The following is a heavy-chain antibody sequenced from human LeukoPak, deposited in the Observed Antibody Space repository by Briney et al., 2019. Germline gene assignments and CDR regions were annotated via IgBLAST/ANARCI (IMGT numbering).Heavy chain of an antibody. J-gene: IGHJ6*02. V-gene: IGHV4-59*11. CDR2: IHYSGST. D-gene: IGHD3-22*01. Sequence: PSETLSLTCSVSGASISSHYWSWIRQPPGKGLEWIGYIHYSGSTNCNPSLKSRVTISLDTSKNQFSLKLTSVTAADTAVYYCARELVVSPNGMDVWGQGTTVTVSS. CDR3: ARELVVSPNGMDV. CDR1: GASISSHY.